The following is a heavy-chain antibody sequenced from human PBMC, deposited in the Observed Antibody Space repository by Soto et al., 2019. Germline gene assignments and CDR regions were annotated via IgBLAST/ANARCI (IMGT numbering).Heavy chain of an antibody. J-gene: IGHJ2*01. CDR3: ARNRGGGCYTNWSFAV. CDR2: IHGDGDYS. Sequence: EVQLLDSGGGLVQPGGSLRLSCAASGFMFSCCAMSWVRQAPGKGLEWVSTIHGDGDYSHYTDSVEGRFTISRDNSRNTLYRQMNSLRGDDTAVYYCARNRGGGCYTNWSFAVWGRGTLVTVSS. D-gene: IGHD2-8*02. CDR1: GFMFSCCA. V-gene: IGHV3-23*01.